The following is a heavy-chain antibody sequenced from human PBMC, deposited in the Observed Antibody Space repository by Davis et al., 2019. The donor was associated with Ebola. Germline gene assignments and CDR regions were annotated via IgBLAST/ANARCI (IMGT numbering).Heavy chain of an antibody. CDR2: ISGSYYYI. D-gene: IGHD3-10*01. CDR3: AKDEIWFGEFFDY. Sequence: GESLKISCTASGFTFSSYSMNWVRQAPGKGLEWVSSISGSYYYIYYALSVKGRFTISRDNSKNTLYLQMNSLRAEDTAVYYCAKDEIWFGEFFDYWGQGTLVTVSS. V-gene: IGHV3-21*04. CDR1: GFTFSSYS. J-gene: IGHJ4*02.